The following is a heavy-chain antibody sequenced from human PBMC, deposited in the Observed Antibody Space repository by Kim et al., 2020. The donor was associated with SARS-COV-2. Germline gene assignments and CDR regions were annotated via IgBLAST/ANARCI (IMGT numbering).Heavy chain of an antibody. Sequence: GGSLRLSCAGSGFTFNSYDMNWVRQAPGKGLEWISSISATGFTIYYADSVRGRFTISRDNGKKSLYLQLNSLRAEDTAIYYCARDHNIWGSYPQTWGLDYWGQGTQVTVSS. CDR2: ISATGFTI. D-gene: IGHD3-16*01. CDR3: ARDHNIWGSYPQTWGLDY. V-gene: IGHV3-48*03. J-gene: IGHJ4*02. CDR1: GFTFNSYD.